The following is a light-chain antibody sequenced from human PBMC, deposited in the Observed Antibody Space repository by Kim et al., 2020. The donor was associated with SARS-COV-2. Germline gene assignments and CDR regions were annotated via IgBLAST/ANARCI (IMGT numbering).Light chain of an antibody. J-gene: IGLJ3*02. CDR2: TDD. V-gene: IGLV1-44*01. CDR3: ATWDDSLDVWM. Sequence: ELTQPPSASGTPGQRVTISCSGSSSNIGSNTVNWYQQFPGTAPQLLIDTDDRRPSGVSDRVSCSKSGTSASLAISALRSEDEAAYYCATWDDSLDVWMFGGGTKVTVL. CDR1: SSNIGSNT.